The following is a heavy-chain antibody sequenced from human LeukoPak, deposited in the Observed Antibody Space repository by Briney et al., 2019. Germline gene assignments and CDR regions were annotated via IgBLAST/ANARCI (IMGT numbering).Heavy chain of an antibody. CDR2: IIRSGSYT. CDR3: ARYPVGNYDSGFDY. Sequence: GGSLRLSCAASGFSFTDYYMTWIRQAPGKGLEWVSYIIRSGSYTSYADSVKGRFTIYRDNANNSLYPQMNGLRAEDTAVYYCARYPVGNYDSGFDYWGQGSLVTVSS. CDR1: GFSFTDYY. D-gene: IGHD5-12*01. V-gene: IGHV3-11*06. J-gene: IGHJ4*02.